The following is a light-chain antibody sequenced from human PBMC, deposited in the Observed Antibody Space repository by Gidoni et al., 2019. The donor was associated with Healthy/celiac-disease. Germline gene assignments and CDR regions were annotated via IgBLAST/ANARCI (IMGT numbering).Light chain of an antibody. Sequence: DIVMTQSPDSLAVSLGERATINCKSSQSVLYSSNNKNYLAWYQQKPGQPPKLLIYWASTRESGVPDRFSGSGSGTDFTLTISSLQAEDGAVYYCQQYYSTPGLTFGGGTKVEIK. CDR1: QSVLYSSNNKNY. CDR2: WAS. CDR3: QQYYSTPGLT. J-gene: IGKJ4*01. V-gene: IGKV4-1*01.